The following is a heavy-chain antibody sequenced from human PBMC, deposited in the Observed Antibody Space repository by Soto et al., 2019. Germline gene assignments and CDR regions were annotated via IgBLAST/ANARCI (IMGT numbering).Heavy chain of an antibody. Sequence: ASVKVSCKASGYTFTSYGISWVRQAPGQGLEWMGWISAYNGNTNYAQKLQGRVTMTTDTSTSTAYMELRSLRSDDTAVYYCARDPIASYYYDSSGYYKYFQHWGQGTLVTVSS. V-gene: IGHV1-18*01. J-gene: IGHJ1*01. CDR3: ARDPIASYYYDSSGYYKYFQH. CDR1: GYTFTSYG. CDR2: ISAYNGNT. D-gene: IGHD3-22*01.